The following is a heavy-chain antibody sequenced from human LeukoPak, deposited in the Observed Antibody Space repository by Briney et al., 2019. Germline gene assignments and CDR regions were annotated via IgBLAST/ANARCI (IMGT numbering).Heavy chain of an antibody. Sequence: GGSLRLSCAASGFTFSSYAMHWVRQAPGKGLEWVAVISYDGSNKYYADSVKGRFTISRDNSKNTLYLQMNSLRAEDTAVYYCARALRIAAAATFDYWGQGTLVTVSS. J-gene: IGHJ4*02. CDR1: GFTFSSYA. CDR2: ISYDGSNK. V-gene: IGHV3-30-3*01. D-gene: IGHD6-13*01. CDR3: ARALRIAAAATFDY.